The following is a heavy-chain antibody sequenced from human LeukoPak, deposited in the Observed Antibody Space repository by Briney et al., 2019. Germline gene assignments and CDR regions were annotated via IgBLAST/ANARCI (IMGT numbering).Heavy chain of an antibody. Sequence: GGSLRLSRAASGFTFSSYAMSWVRQAPGKGLEWVSAISGSGGSTYYADSVKGRFTISRDNSKNTLYLQMNSLRAEDTAVYYCAKGMGRGSGWPFDYWGQGTLVTVSS. D-gene: IGHD6-19*01. CDR2: ISGSGGST. CDR3: AKGMGRGSGWPFDY. J-gene: IGHJ4*02. CDR1: GFTFSSYA. V-gene: IGHV3-23*01.